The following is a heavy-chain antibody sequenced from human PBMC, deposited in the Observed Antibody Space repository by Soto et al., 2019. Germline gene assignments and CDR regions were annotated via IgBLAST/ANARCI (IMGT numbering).Heavy chain of an antibody. CDR1: GGSISSGGYY. V-gene: IGHV4-31*03. Sequence: QVQLQESGPGLVKPSQTLSLTCTVSGGSISSGGYYWSWIRQHPGKGLEWIGYIYYSGSTYYNPSLQRRVTISVDTSKNQSSLRLSSVTAADTAVYYCAGIYSGSPGGTLRYWGQGTLVTVSS. CDR3: AGIYSGSPGGTLRY. J-gene: IGHJ4*02. CDR2: IYYSGST. D-gene: IGHD1-26*01.